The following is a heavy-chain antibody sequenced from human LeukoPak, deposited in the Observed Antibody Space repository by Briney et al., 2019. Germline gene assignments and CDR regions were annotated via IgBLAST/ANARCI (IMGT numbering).Heavy chain of an antibody. D-gene: IGHD6-6*01. V-gene: IGHV3-30*18. CDR2: ISSDGSNK. CDR3: AKSEQLDYYMDV. J-gene: IGHJ6*03. CDR1: GFSFNSYS. Sequence: GGSDRLLGAASGFSFNSYSRRWVRQDPGKGLEWVAVISSDGSNKYYADSVKGRFSISRDNAKNSLYLQMNSLRAEDMALYYCAKSEQLDYYMDVWGKGTTVTVSS.